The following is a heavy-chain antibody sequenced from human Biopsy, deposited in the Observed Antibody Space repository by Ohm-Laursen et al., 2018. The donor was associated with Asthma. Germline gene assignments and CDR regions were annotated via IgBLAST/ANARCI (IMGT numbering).Heavy chain of an antibody. D-gene: IGHD3-10*01. CDR3: ARDPGGSAYYFDY. CDR2: ITSGSSTI. J-gene: IGHJ4*02. V-gene: IGHV3-48*01. CDR1: GFTFSSFA. Sequence: SLRLSCAASGFTFSSFAMSWVRQAPGKGLEWLSYITSGSSTIYYADSVKGRFTVSRDNAQNSLYLQMNSLKADDTAVYYCARDPGGSAYYFDYWGQGTLVTVSS.